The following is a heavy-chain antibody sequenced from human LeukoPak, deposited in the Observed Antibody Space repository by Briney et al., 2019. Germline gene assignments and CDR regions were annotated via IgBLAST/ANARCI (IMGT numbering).Heavy chain of an antibody. Sequence: GGSLRLSCAASGFTFSSYRMTWVRQAPGKGLEWVSSISSSSSYIYYADSVKGRFTISRDNAKNSLYLQMNSLRAEDTAVYYCARDGEWELSGIDVWGQGTTVTVSS. J-gene: IGHJ6*02. CDR2: ISSSSSYI. D-gene: IGHD1-26*01. V-gene: IGHV3-21*01. CDR3: ARDGEWELSGIDV. CDR1: GFTFSSYR.